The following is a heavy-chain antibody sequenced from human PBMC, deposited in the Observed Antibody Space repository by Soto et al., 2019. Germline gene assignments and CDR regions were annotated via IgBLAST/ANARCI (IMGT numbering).Heavy chain of an antibody. CDR1: GGSFSGYY. D-gene: IGHD2-15*01. Sequence: QVQLQQWGAGLLKPSETLSLTCAVYGGSFSGYYCSWIRQPPGKGLEWIGEINHSGSTNYNPSLKSRVTISVDTSKNQFSLKLSSVTAADTAVYYCARGHCSGGSCYSRGAEYFQHWGQGTLVTVSS. CDR3: ARGHCSGGSCYSRGAEYFQH. CDR2: INHSGST. V-gene: IGHV4-34*01. J-gene: IGHJ1*01.